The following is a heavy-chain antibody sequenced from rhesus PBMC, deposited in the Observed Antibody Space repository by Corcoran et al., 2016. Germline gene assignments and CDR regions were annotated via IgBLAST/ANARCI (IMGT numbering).Heavy chain of an antibody. Sequence: QVQLQESGPGLVKPSETLSLTCTVSGASISSNWWSWIRQPPGKGLEGIGEIKGNSGSTNYNPSLKSRVPISKDASKHQFSLKLSAVTAADTAVYYCAGVARYNIWTGSFMDSWGQGVVVTVSS. D-gene: IGHD3-3*01. V-gene: IGHV4-80*01. CDR3: AGVARYNIWTGSFMDS. J-gene: IGHJ6*01. CDR1: GASISSNW. CDR2: IKGNSGST.